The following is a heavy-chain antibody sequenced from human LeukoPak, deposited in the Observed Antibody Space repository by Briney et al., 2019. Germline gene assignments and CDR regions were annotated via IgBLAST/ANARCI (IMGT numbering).Heavy chain of an antibody. V-gene: IGHV1-69*04. CDR1: GGTFSSYA. CDR2: IIPILGIA. Sequence: SVKVSCKASGGTFSSYAISWVRQAPGQGLEWMGRIIPILGIANYAQKFQGRVTITADKSTSTAYMELSSLRSEDTAVYYCARDGVGVDSSSAFDIWGQGTMVTVSS. CDR3: ARDGVGVDSSSAFDI. J-gene: IGHJ3*02. D-gene: IGHD3-10*01.